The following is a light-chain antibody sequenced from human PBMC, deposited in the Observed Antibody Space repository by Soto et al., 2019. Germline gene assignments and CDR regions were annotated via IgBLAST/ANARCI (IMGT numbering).Light chain of an antibody. Sequence: EIVMTQSPATLSVSPGERATLSCRASQSVRSNLAWYQQKPGPAPRLLIYGASTRATGIPARSSGSGSGTEFTLTISSLQSEDFAVYYCQQYSNWPPGTFGQGTKVDIK. CDR3: QQYSNWPPGT. CDR1: QSVRSN. V-gene: IGKV3-15*01. CDR2: GAS. J-gene: IGKJ1*01.